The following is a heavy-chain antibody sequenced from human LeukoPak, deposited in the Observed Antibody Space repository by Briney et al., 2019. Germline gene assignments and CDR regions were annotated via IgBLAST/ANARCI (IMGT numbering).Heavy chain of an antibody. CDR3: ARDGRVIAAAGYYYYYMDV. V-gene: IGHV1-46*01. J-gene: IGHJ6*03. Sequence: GASVKVSCKASGYTFTSYYMHWVRQAPGQGLEGMGIINPSGGSTSSAQKFQGRVTMTRDMSTSTVYMELSSLRSEDTAVYYCARDGRVIAAAGYYYYYMDVWGKGTTVTVSS. D-gene: IGHD6-13*01. CDR2: INPSGGST. CDR1: GYTFTSYY.